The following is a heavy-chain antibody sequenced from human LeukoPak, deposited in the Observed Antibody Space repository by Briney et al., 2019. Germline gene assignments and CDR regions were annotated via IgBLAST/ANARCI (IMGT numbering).Heavy chain of an antibody. CDR3: ARAGIAVAGTAFDI. J-gene: IGHJ3*02. Sequence: GGSLRLSCAASGFTVSSNYMSWVRQAPGKGLEWVSVNYSGGSTYYADSVKGRFTISRDNSKNTLYLQMNSLRAEDTAVYYCARAGIAVAGTAFDIWGQGTMVTVSS. D-gene: IGHD6-19*01. CDR2: NYSGGST. CDR1: GFTVSSNY. V-gene: IGHV3-53*01.